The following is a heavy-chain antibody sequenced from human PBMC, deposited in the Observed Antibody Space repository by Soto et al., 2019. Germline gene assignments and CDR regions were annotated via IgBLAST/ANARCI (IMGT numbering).Heavy chain of an antibody. CDR1: GFTFSSYA. Sequence: EVPLLESGGGLVQPGGSLRLSCAASGFTFSSYAMSWVRQAPGKGLEWVSAISGSGGSTYYADSVKGRFTISRDNSKNALYLQMNSLRADDTAVYYCAKENGYSSSWFEFDYWGQGTLVTVSS. J-gene: IGHJ4*02. D-gene: IGHD6-13*01. V-gene: IGHV3-23*01. CDR3: AKENGYSSSWFEFDY. CDR2: ISGSGGST.